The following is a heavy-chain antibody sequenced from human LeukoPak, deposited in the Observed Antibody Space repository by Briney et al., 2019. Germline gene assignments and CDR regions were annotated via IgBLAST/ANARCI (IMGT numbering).Heavy chain of an antibody. V-gene: IGHV1-18*01. D-gene: IGHD6-19*01. CDR3: ARDPALGYTSGWYNWFDP. J-gene: IGHJ5*02. Sequence: ASVKVSCKASGYTFTSYGISWVRQAPGQGLEWMGWISAYNGNTNYAQKLQGRVTMTTDTSTSTAYMELRSLRSDDTAVYYCARDPALGYTSGWYNWFDPWGQGTLVTVSS. CDR1: GYTFTSYG. CDR2: ISAYNGNT.